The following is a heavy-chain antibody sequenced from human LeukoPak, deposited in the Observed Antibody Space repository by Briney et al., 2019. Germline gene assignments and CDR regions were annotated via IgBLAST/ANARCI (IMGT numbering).Heavy chain of an antibody. D-gene: IGHD2-21*01. Sequence: PGGSLRLSCAASGFTVSSTYMSWVRQSPGKGLEWVSVVYKDGKMFYIDSVKGRFAISRDTSKNTVYLQMNNLRAEDTAVYYCASRHCSGGDCYFAGADPLDHWGQGTLVTVSS. CDR3: ASRHCSGGDCYFAGADPLDH. CDR2: VYKDGKM. V-gene: IGHV3-53*01. J-gene: IGHJ4*02. CDR1: GFTVSSTY.